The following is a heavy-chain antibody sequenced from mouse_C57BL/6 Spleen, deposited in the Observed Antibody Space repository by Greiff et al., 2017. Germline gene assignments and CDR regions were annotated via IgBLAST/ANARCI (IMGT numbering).Heavy chain of an antibody. J-gene: IGHJ3*01. CDR1: GFNIKDYY. Sequence: VQLQQSGAELVKPGASVKLSCTASGFNIKDYYMHWVKQRTEQGLEWIGRIDPEDGDTKYAPTFQGKATITADTSSNTAYRQLISLTSEDTGGYYCARGGGYYSNYGAYWGKGTLVTVSA. CDR2: IDPEDGDT. V-gene: IGHV14-2*01. CDR3: ARGGGYYSNYGAY. D-gene: IGHD2-5*01.